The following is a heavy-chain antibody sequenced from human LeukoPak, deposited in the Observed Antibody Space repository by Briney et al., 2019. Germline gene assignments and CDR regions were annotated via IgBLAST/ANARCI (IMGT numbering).Heavy chain of an antibody. D-gene: IGHD2-2*01. V-gene: IGHV3-64*01. J-gene: IGHJ5*02. CDR2: ISSNGGST. CDR3: ARGALGYCSSTSCFATQFGA. CDR1: GFTFSSYA. Sequence: GGSLRLSCAASGFTFSSYALSWVRQAPGKGLEYVSAISSNGGSTYYANSVKGRFTISRDNSKNTLYLQMGSLRAEDMAVYYCARGALGYCSSTSCFATQFGAWGQGTLVTVSS.